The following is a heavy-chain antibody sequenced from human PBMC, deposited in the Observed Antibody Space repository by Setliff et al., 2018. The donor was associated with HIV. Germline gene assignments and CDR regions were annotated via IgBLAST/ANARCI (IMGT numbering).Heavy chain of an antibody. CDR3: ARDWAATVGGWFDP. V-gene: IGHV1-46*01. Sequence: ASVKVSCKASGNTFTNYYIHWVRQAPGQGLEWMGIINPSGGSPSYAQKFQGGVTMTRDTSTSTVYMELSSLRSEDTAVYYCARDWAATVGGWFDPWGQGTPVTVSS. CDR2: INPSGGSP. CDR1: GNTFTNYY. J-gene: IGHJ5*02. D-gene: IGHD2-15*01.